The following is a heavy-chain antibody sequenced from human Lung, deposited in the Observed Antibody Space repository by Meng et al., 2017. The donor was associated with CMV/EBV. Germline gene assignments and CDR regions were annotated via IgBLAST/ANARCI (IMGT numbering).Heavy chain of an antibody. CDR1: GYSFSGFY. V-gene: IGHV1-2*06. Sequence: VQLVQSGAEVKRPGGSVKISCQASGYSFSGFYINWARQAPGHGLEWLGRVNPISDDTHLAQKFEGRITVTRGATINTAFMELTRLRPDDTAVYYCAKSSDNGWSSWGPGTLVTVSS. J-gene: IGHJ4*01. D-gene: IGHD6-19*01. CDR3: AKSSDNGWSS. CDR2: VNPISDDT.